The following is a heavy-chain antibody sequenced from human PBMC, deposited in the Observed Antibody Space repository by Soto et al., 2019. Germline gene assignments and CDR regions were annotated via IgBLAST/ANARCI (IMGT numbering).Heavy chain of an antibody. D-gene: IGHD3-10*01. Sequence: PSETLSLTCTVSGGSISSGDYYWSWIRQPPGKGLEWIGYIYYSGSTYYNPSPKSRVTISVDTSKNQFSLKLSSVTAADTAVYYCAREGRGELPGYYYGMDVWGQGTTVTVSS. CDR2: IYYSGST. CDR1: GGSISSGDYY. CDR3: AREGRGELPGYYYGMDV. V-gene: IGHV4-30-4*01. J-gene: IGHJ6*02.